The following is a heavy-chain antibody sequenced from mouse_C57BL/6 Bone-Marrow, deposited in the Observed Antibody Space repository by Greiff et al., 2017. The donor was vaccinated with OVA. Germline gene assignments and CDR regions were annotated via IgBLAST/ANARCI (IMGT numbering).Heavy chain of an antibody. Sequence: QVQLQQPGAELVKPGASVNLSCQASGYTFTSYWMQWVKQRPGQGLVWIGELDPSDSYTNYNQKCKGKATLTVDTSSGTAYMQLSSLTSEDSAVYYCAREGDYDYPFDYWGQGTTLTVSS. CDR2: LDPSDSYT. CDR3: AREGDYDYPFDY. D-gene: IGHD2-4*01. J-gene: IGHJ2*01. CDR1: GYTFTSYW. V-gene: IGHV1-50*01.